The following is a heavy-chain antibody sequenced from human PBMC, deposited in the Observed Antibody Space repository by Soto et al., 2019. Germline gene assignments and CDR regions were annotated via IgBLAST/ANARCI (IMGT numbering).Heavy chain of an antibody. J-gene: IGHJ5*02. Sequence: SVKVSCKASGGTFSSYAISWVRQPPGQGLDWMGGIIPIFGAADYARKFQGRGTITADGSTNPAYMELGSLRSEDTAVYYYARGRYNLNWFDHWGQGTLVTVSS. CDR2: IIPIFGAA. CDR3: ARGRYNLNWFDH. CDR1: GGTFSSYA. D-gene: IGHD1-1*01. V-gene: IGHV1-69*13.